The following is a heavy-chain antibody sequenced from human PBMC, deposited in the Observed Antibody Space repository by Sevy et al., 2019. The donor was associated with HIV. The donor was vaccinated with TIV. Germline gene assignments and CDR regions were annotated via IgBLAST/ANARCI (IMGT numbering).Heavy chain of an antibody. CDR2: IYYSGST. J-gene: IGHJ4*02. Sequence: SEILSLTCSVTGGSISSYYWSWIRQPPGKGLEWIGYIYYSGSTNYNPSLKSRVTISVDTSKNQFSLKLTSVTAADTAVYYCAREGGIAVAGLDYWGQGTLVTVSS. CDR3: AREGGIAVAGLDY. D-gene: IGHD6-19*01. CDR1: GGSISSYY. V-gene: IGHV4-59*01.